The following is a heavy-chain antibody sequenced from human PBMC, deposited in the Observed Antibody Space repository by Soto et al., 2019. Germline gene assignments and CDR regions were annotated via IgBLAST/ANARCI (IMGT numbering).Heavy chain of an antibody. V-gene: IGHV1-2*02. CDR1: GYTFTGYY. CDR2: INPNSGGT. CDR3: ARGSKLLWFGELLSDNWFDP. D-gene: IGHD3-10*01. Sequence: ASVKVSCKASGYTFTGYYMHWVRQAPGEGVEWMGWINPNSGGTNYAQKFQGRVTMTRDTSISTAYMELSRLRSDDTAVYYCARGSKLLWFGELLSDNWFDPWGQATLVTVSS. J-gene: IGHJ5*02.